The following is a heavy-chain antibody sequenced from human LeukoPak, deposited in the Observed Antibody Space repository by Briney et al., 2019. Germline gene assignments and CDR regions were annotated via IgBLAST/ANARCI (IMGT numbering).Heavy chain of an antibody. CDR1: GGSISSSSYY. V-gene: IGHV4-39*01. CDR3: AGSGWYGDY. D-gene: IGHD6-19*01. CDR2: IYYSGST. J-gene: IGHJ4*02. Sequence: SETLSLTCTVSGGSISSSSYYWGWIRQPPGNGLEWIGSIYYSGSTYYNPSLKSRVTISVDTSKNQFSLKLSSVTAADTAVYYCAGSGWYGDYWGQGTLVTVSS.